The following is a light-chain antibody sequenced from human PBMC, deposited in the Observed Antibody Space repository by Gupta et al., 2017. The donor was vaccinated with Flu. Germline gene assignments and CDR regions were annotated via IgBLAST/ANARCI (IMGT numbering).Light chain of an antibody. Sequence: SVLTQPPSASGTPGQRVTISCSGTTSNLGPNDVNWYQQLPGTAPTILIYENNLRPSGVPARFSGSKSGKSASLTIXGXKSEDEXDYSCEVWDDDINDVVFGRGTRLSVL. J-gene: IGLJ2*01. CDR3: EVWDDDINDVV. V-gene: IGLV1-44*01. CDR2: ENN. CDR1: TSNLGPND.